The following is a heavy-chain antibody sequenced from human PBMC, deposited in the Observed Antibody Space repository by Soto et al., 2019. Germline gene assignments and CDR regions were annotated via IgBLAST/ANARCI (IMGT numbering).Heavy chain of an antibody. Sequence: ASVKVSCKASGYTFTGYYMHWVRQAPGQGLEWVGWINPNSGGTNYAQKFQGRVTMTRDTSISTAYMELSRLRSDDTAVYYCARDQFWKYGNFDYWGQGTLVTVSS. V-gene: IGHV1-2*02. CDR2: INPNSGGT. CDR3: ARDQFWKYGNFDY. D-gene: IGHD1-7*01. J-gene: IGHJ4*02. CDR1: GYTFTGYY.